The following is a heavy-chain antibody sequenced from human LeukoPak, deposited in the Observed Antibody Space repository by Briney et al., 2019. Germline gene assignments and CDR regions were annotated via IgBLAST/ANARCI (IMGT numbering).Heavy chain of an antibody. D-gene: IGHD2-21*02. J-gene: IGHJ4*02. V-gene: IGHV4-59*01. CDR1: GGSISSYY. CDR3: ARVRGDYADY. Sequence: SETLSLTCTVSGGSISSYYWSRIRQPPGKGLEWIGYIYNSGSTNYNPSLKSRVTISVDTSKNQFFLKLSSVTAADTAVYYCARVRGDYADYWGQGTLVTVSS. CDR2: IYNSGST.